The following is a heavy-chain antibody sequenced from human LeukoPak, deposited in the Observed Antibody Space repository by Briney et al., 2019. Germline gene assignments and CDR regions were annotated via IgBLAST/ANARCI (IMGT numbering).Heavy chain of an antibody. J-gene: IGHJ4*02. CDR3: ARVYSGSYPDY. Sequence: SETLSLTCTVSSGSISSYYWSWIRQPPGKGLEWIGYIYYSGSTNYNPSLKSRVTISVDTSKNQFSLKLSSVTAADTAVYYCARVYSGSYPDYWGQGTLVTVSS. CDR2: IYYSGST. D-gene: IGHD1-26*01. V-gene: IGHV4-59*01. CDR1: SGSISSYY.